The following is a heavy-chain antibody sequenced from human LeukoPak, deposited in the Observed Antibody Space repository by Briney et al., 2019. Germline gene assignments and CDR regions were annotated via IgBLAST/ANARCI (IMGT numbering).Heavy chain of an antibody. CDR3: ARGPRYGDTDYYMDV. D-gene: IGHD5-18*01. V-gene: IGHV1-69*05. CDR2: IIPIFGTA. CDR1: GGTFSSYA. Sequence: SVKVSCKASGGTFSSYAISWVRQAPGQGLEWMGGIIPIFGTANYAQKFQGRVTITTDESTSTAYMELSSLRSEDTAVYYCARGPRYGDTDYYMDVWGKGTTVTVSS. J-gene: IGHJ6*03.